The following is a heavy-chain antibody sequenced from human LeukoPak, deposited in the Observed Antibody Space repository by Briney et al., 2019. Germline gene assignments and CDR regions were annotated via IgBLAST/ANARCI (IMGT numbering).Heavy chain of an antibody. J-gene: IGHJ4*02. CDR1: GYTFTGHY. D-gene: IGHD5-18*01. Sequence: ASVKVSCKASGYTFTGHYMHWVRQAPGQGLEWMGWISAYNGNTNYAQKLQGRVTMTTDTSTSTAYMELRSLRSDDTAVYYCARSCGYSYGCDFDYWGQGTLVTVSS. CDR2: ISAYNGNT. V-gene: IGHV1-18*04. CDR3: ARSCGYSYGCDFDY.